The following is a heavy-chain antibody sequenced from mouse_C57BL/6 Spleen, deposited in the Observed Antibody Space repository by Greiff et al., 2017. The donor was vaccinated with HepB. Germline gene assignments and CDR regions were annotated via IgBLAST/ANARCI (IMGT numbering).Heavy chain of an antibody. V-gene: IGHV1-42*01. Sequence: EVQLQQSGPELVKPGASVKISCKASGYSFTGYYMNWVKQSPEKSLEWIGEINPSTGGTTYNQKFKAKATLTVDKYSSTDYMQLKSLTSEDSAVYYCARRDYSKAWFAYWGQGTLVTVSA. J-gene: IGHJ3*01. CDR2: INPSTGGT. CDR1: GYSFTGYY. D-gene: IGHD2-5*01. CDR3: ARRDYSKAWFAY.